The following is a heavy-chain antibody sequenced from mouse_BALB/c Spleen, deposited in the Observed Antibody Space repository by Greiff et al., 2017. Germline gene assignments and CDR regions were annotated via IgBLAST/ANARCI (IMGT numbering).Heavy chain of an antibody. CDR3: ARHENRYDAGFAY. D-gene: IGHD2-14*01. J-gene: IGHJ3*01. Sequence: VKLMESGPDLVAPSQSLSITCTVSGFSLTSYGVHWVRQPPGKGLEWLVVIWSDGSTTYKSALKSRLSISKDNSKSQVFLKMNSLQTDDTAMYCCARHENRYDAGFAYWGQGTLVTVSA. V-gene: IGHV2-6-2*01. CDR1: GFSLTSYG. CDR2: IWSDGST.